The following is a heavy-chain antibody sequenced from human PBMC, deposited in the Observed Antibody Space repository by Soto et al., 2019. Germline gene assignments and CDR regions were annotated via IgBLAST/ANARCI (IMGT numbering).Heavy chain of an antibody. V-gene: IGHV3-9*01. CDR2: ISWNSGSI. D-gene: IGHD2-15*01. CDR1: GFTFDDYA. CDR3: AKDRLLRYYYYYMDV. J-gene: IGHJ6*03. Sequence: EVQLVESGGGLVQPCRSLRLSCAASGFTFDDYAMHWVRQAPGKGLEWVSGISWNSGSIGYADSVKGRFTISRDNAKNSLYLQMNSLRAEDTALYYCAKDRLLRYYYYYMDVWGKGTTVTVSS.